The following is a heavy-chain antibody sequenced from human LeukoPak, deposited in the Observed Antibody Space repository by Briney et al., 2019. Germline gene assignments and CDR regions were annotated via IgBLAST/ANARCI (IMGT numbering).Heavy chain of an antibody. J-gene: IGHJ6*02. V-gene: IGHV1-8*01. CDR1: GYAFTSYD. CDR3: AREKDIVVVPAASQLNYYYYSMDV. D-gene: IGHD2-2*01. CDR2: MNPNSGNT. Sequence: GASVKVSCKASGYAFTSYDINWVRQATGQGLEWMGWMNPNSGNTGYAQKFQGRVTMTRNTSISTAYMELSSLRSEDTAVYYCAREKDIVVVPAASQLNYYYYSMDVWGQGTTVTVSS.